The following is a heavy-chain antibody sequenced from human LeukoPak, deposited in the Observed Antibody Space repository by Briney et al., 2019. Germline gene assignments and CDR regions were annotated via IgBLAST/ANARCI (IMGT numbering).Heavy chain of an antibody. V-gene: IGHV4-39*01. CDR2: IYTSGNT. Sequence: SETLSFTCTVSGGSVTSSTFSWAWIRQPPGKGLEWIGNIYTSGNTYYNPSLKSRVTMSVDTSKNQCSLKLSSVTAADTAVYYCARGRWGDYWGQGTLVTVSS. CDR1: GGSVTSSTFS. CDR3: ARGRWGDY. D-gene: IGHD3-16*01. J-gene: IGHJ4*02.